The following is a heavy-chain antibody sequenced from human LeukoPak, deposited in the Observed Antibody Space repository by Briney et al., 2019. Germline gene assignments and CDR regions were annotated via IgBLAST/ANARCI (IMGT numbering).Heavy chain of an antibody. J-gene: IGHJ6*02. V-gene: IGHV4-31*03. Sequence: SSQTLSLTCTVSGGSISIGGYYWSWIRQHPGKGLEWIGYIYYSGSTHYNPSLKSRVTISVDTSKNQFSLKLSSVTAADTAVYYCARVATTSYYYYGMDVWGQGTTVTVSS. CDR1: GGSISIGGYY. CDR3: ARVATTSYYYYGMDV. CDR2: IYYSGST. D-gene: IGHD5-12*01.